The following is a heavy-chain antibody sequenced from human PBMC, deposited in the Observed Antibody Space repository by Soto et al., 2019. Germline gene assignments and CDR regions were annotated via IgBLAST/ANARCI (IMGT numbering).Heavy chain of an antibody. CDR2: IKSKTDDGTT. Sequence: GGSLRLSXAASGFTFSNAWMSWVRQAPGKGLEWVGRIKSKTDDGTTDYAAPVKGRFTISRDDSKNTLYLQLNSLKTEDTAVYYCTTVTYTSAWYLDYWGQGTLVTVS. CDR3: TTVTYTSAWYLDY. J-gene: IGHJ4*02. CDR1: GFTFSNAW. D-gene: IGHD6-19*01. V-gene: IGHV3-15*01.